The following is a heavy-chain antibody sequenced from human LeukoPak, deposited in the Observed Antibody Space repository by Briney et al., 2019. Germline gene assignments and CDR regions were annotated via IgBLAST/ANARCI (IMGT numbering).Heavy chain of an antibody. D-gene: IGHD3-16*01. J-gene: IGHJ4*02. Sequence: SETLSLTCTVSGGSVSFTTYYWSWIRQPPGKGLEWIGYIYYSGSTNYNPSLKSRVTISVDTSKNQFSLKLSSVTAADTAVYYCARGRGSPYYFDYWGQGTLVTVSS. CDR3: ARGRGSPYYFDY. CDR1: GGSVSFTTYY. V-gene: IGHV4-61*01. CDR2: IYYSGST.